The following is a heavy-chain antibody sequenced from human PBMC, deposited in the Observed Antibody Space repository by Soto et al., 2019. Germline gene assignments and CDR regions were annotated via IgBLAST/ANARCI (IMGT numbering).Heavy chain of an antibody. CDR1: GYSFTRYW. V-gene: IGHV5-51*01. CDR3: VRDALSGGNYYYGMDV. Sequence: GESLKISCQGVGYSFTRYWIGWVRQMPGKGLEWVGIIYPGNLDTRYSPSFQGQGTISADRSISTAYLQWSSLKASDTAIYYCVRDALSGGNYYYGMDVWGHGTSVTVSS. J-gene: IGHJ6*02. CDR2: IYPGNLDT. D-gene: IGHD6-25*01.